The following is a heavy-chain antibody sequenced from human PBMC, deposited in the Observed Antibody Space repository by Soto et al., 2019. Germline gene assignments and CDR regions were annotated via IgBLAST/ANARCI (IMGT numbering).Heavy chain of an antibody. CDR2: INHSGTT. V-gene: IGHV4-34*01. Sequence: ETLSLTCAVYGGSFSGYYWSWIRQPPGKGLEWIGEINHSGTTNYNPSLKSRVTISIDTSKNQFSLKLSSVTAADTAVYYCAQDYYDTTGYYFDYWGQGTLVTVSS. J-gene: IGHJ4*02. CDR1: GGSFSGYY. D-gene: IGHD3-22*01. CDR3: AQDYYDTTGYYFDY.